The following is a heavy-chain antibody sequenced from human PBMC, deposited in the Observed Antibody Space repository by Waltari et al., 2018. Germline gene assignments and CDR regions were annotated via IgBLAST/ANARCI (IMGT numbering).Heavy chain of an antibody. D-gene: IGHD3-3*01. Sequence: EVQLVESGGGLVRPGGSLRLSCAASGFPVSSNYMSWVRQAPGKGLEWVSVSYSGGSTYYADSVKGRFTISRDNSKNTLYLQMNSLRAEDTAVYYCARDFKWGQGTLVTVSS. CDR3: ARDFK. CDR2: SYSGGST. J-gene: IGHJ4*02. V-gene: IGHV3-66*02. CDR1: GFPVSSNY.